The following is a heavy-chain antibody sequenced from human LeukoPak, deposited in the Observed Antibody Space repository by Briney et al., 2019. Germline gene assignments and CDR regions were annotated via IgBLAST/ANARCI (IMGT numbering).Heavy chain of an antibody. CDR1: GYSFTSCW. J-gene: IGHJ4*02. CDR2: IYPGDSDT. Sequence: GESLKISCKGSGYSFTSCWIGWVRKMPGKGLEWVGIIYPGDSDTRYSPSFQGQVTISADKSISTAYLQWSSLKASDTAMYYCARSADNHENFDYWGQGTLVTVSS. V-gene: IGHV5-51*01. CDR3: ARSADNHENFDY.